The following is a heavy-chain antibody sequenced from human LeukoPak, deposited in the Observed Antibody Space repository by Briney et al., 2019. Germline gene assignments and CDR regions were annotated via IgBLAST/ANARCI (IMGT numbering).Heavy chain of an antibody. CDR2: ISSRSNYI. D-gene: IGHD1-1*01. Sequence: GGSLRLSCVASGITFSSSTFNWVRQAPGKGLEWVSSISSRSNYINYAESLKGRFTISRDNAKHSLYLQMNSLRAEDTAVYYCARSRWVEEGTDAFDIWGQGTMVTVSS. CDR1: GITFSSST. CDR3: ARSRWVEEGTDAFDI. V-gene: IGHV3-21*01. J-gene: IGHJ3*02.